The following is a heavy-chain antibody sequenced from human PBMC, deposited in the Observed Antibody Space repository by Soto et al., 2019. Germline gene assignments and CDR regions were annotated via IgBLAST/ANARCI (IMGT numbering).Heavy chain of an antibody. CDR3: ARRDRSGFSYWLDT. Sequence: SETLSLTCTVSGGSISDGYSWSWIRQHPGKGLEWIVSISDSGITSYNPSLKSRLTISVDTSKNQFSLNLRSVTAADTAVYYCARRDRSGFSYWLDTWGQGTMVTVSS. V-gene: IGHV4-31*03. CDR1: GGSISDGYS. J-gene: IGHJ5*02. CDR2: ISDSGIT. D-gene: IGHD3-22*01.